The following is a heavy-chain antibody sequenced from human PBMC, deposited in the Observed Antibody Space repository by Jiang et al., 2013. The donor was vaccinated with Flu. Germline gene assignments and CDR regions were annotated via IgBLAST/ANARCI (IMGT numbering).Heavy chain of an antibody. D-gene: IGHD3-3*01. Sequence: QLVESGGGLVKPGGSLRLSCAASGFTFSDYYMSWIRQAPGKGLEWVSYISSSGSTIYYADSVKGRFTISRDNAKNSLYLQMNSLRAEDTAVYYCARDLVSHHYDFWSGPPGYWGQGTLVTVSS. CDR3: ARDLVSHHYDFWSGPPGY. J-gene: IGHJ4*02. CDR1: GFTFSDYY. CDR2: ISSSGSTI. V-gene: IGHV3-11*01.